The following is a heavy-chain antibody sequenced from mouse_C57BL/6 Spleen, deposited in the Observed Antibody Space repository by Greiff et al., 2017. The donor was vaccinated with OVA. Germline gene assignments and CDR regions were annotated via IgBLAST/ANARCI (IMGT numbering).Heavy chain of an antibody. D-gene: IGHD1-1*01. CDR2: IYPRSGNT. CDR3: AREYYGSSYWFAY. V-gene: IGHV1-81*01. J-gene: IGHJ3*01. Sequence: SGAELARPGASVKLSCKASGYTFTSYGISWVKQRTGQGLEWIGEIYPRSGNTYYNEKFKGKATLTADKSSSTAYMELRSLTSEDSAVYFCAREYYGSSYWFAYWGQGTLVTVSA. CDR1: GYTFTSYG.